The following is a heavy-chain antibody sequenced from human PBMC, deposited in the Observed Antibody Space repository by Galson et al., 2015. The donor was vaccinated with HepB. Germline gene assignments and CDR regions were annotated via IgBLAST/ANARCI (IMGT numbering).Heavy chain of an antibody. J-gene: IGHJ6*02. Sequence: SLRLSCAASGFTFSSYSMNWVRQAPGKGLEWVSSISSSSSYIYYADSVKGRFTISRDNAKNSLYLQMNSLRAEDTAVYYCASGGITMVRGVIIRDGYGMDVWGQGTTVTVSS. CDR1: GFTFSSYS. D-gene: IGHD3-10*01. V-gene: IGHV3-21*01. CDR2: ISSSSSYI. CDR3: ASGGITMVRGVIIRDGYGMDV.